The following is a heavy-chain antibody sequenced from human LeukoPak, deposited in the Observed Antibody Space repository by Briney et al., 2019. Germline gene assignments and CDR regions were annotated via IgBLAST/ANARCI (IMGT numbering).Heavy chain of an antibody. CDR2: IIPILGIA. D-gene: IGHD6-19*01. Sequence: SVKVSCKASGGTFSSYTISWVRQAPGQGLEWMGRIIPILGIANYAQKFQGRVTITADKSTSTAHMELSSLRSEDTAVYYCASATVAGSPLYFDYWGQGTLVTVSS. J-gene: IGHJ4*02. CDR3: ASATVAGSPLYFDY. V-gene: IGHV1-69*02. CDR1: GGTFSSYT.